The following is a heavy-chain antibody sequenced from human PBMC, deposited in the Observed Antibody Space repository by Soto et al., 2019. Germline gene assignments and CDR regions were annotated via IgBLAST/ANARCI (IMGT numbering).Heavy chain of an antibody. V-gene: IGHV3-23*01. CDR2: ISGSGGST. Sequence: HPGGSLRLSCAASGFTFSSYAMSWVRQAPGKGLEWVSAISGSGGSTYYADSVKGRFTISRDNSKNTLYLQMNSLRAEDTAVYYCAKSLDFWSGYPGPIDYWGQGTLVTVSS. D-gene: IGHD3-3*01. J-gene: IGHJ4*02. CDR1: GFTFSSYA. CDR3: AKSLDFWSGYPGPIDY.